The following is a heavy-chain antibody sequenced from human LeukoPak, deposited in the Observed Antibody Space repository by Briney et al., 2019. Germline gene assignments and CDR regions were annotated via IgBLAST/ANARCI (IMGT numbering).Heavy chain of an antibody. CDR2: ISADSATT. D-gene: IGHD2-21*02. Sequence: GGSLRLSCAASGFNFGSYSMTWVRQAPGKGLEWVSVISADSATTFYADSVKGRFTISRDNSKNTVYLQMNSLRAEDTAVYYRAKGGSPCGGDCYLYYYYYMDVWSKGTTVTISS. CDR1: GFNFGSYS. CDR3: AKGGSPCGGDCYLYYYYYMDV. V-gene: IGHV3-23*01. J-gene: IGHJ6*03.